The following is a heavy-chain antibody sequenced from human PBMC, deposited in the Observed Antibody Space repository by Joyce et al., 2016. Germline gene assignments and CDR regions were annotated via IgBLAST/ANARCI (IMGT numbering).Heavy chain of an antibody. CDR1: GFTVSSNY. Sequence: EVQLVASGGGLIHPGGSLRLSCAASGFTVSSNYMTWVRQAPGKGLEWVSFIYSGGDTYYADSVKGRFTISRDKNTLYLQMNSLRVEDTAVYYCARVPGFHWGQGTLVTVSS. V-gene: IGHV3-53*01. CDR2: IYSGGDT. J-gene: IGHJ4*02. CDR3: ARVPGFH.